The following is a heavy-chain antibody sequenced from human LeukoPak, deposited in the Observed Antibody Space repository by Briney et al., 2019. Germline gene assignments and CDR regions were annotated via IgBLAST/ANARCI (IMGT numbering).Heavy chain of an antibody. Sequence: PGGSLRLSCAASGFTFSSYGMPWVRQAPGKGLEGVAVISHDGSNPYYADSVKGRFTISRDNSKNTLYLQMSSLRAEDTAVYFCAKTHYYDSSGVPGDYWGQGTLVTVSS. CDR3: AKTHYYDSSGVPGDY. D-gene: IGHD3-22*01. V-gene: IGHV3-30*18. CDR1: GFTFSSYG. CDR2: ISHDGSNP. J-gene: IGHJ4*02.